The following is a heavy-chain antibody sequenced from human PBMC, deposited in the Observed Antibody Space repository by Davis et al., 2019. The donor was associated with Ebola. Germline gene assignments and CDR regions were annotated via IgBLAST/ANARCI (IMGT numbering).Heavy chain of an antibody. D-gene: IGHD6-6*01. CDR1: GFTFSSYA. CDR3: ARDDNSAARPFDY. Sequence: GESLKISCAASGFTFSSYAMSWVRQAPGKGLEWVSAISGSGGSTYYADSVKGRFTISRDNSKNTLYLQMNSLRAEDTAVYYCARDDNSAARPFDYWGQGTLVTVSS. J-gene: IGHJ4*02. CDR2: ISGSGGST. V-gene: IGHV3-23*01.